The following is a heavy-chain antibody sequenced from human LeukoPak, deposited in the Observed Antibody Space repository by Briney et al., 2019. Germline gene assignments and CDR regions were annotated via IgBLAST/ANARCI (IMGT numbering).Heavy chain of an antibody. V-gene: IGHV4-39*07. Sequence: PSETLSLTCTVSGGSISSSSYYWGWIRQPPGKGLEWIGSIHYSGSTYYNPSLKSRVTISVDTSKNQFSLKLSSVTAADTAVYYCARIANYDFWSGPKMYYMDVWGKGTTVTVSS. CDR1: GGSISSSSYY. CDR2: IHYSGST. D-gene: IGHD3-3*01. J-gene: IGHJ6*03. CDR3: ARIANYDFWSGPKMYYMDV.